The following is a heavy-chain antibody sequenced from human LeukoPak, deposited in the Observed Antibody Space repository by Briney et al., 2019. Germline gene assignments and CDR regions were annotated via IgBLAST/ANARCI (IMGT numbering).Heavy chain of an antibody. CDR3: ARGYSYGYGGGYYYMDV. CDR1: GYTFTSYG. V-gene: IGHV1-18*01. D-gene: IGHD5-18*01. J-gene: IGHJ6*03. Sequence: GASVKVSCKASGYTFTSYGISWVRQAPGQGLEWMGWISAYNGNTNYAQKLQGRVTMTTDTSTSTAYMELRSLRSDDTAVYYCARGYSYGYGGGYYYMDVWGKGTTVTISS. CDR2: ISAYNGNT.